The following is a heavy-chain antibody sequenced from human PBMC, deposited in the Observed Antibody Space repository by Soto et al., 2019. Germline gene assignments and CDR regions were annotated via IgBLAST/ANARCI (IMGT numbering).Heavy chain of an antibody. CDR1: GGTFSPYT. D-gene: IGHD7-27*01. V-gene: IGHV1-69*08. CDR2: IIPFLGVT. Sequence: QVHLVQSGAEVQKPGSSVKVSCKASGGTFSPYTINWVRQAPGQGLEWMGRIIPFLGVTNHAQKFQDRVTITADKSASTAYLEFRSLRSEDTAVYYCTRDWDSSVSTGEFGGHWGQGTLVTVSS. CDR3: TRDWDSSVSTGEFGGH. J-gene: IGHJ4*02.